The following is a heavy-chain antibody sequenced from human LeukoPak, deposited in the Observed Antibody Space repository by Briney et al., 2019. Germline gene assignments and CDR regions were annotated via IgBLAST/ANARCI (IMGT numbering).Heavy chain of an antibody. J-gene: IGHJ5*02. CDR1: GYSISSGYF. CDR2: IHHSERT. CDR3: ARDMEGSGWYWFDL. Sequence: PSETLSLTCSVSGYSISSGYFWAWIRQPPGKGLEWIGSIHHSERTYYNPSLGSRVTISVDTSKNQFSLKLSSVTATDTGEYFCARDMEGSGWYWFDLWGQGTLVTVS. D-gene: IGHD6-19*01. V-gene: IGHV4-38-2*02.